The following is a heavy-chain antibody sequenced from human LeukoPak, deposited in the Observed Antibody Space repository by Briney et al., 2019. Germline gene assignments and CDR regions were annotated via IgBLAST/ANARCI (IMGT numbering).Heavy chain of an antibody. CDR2: IYTGGST. J-gene: IGHJ5*02. CDR3: ARDKPDYYDSSEEGDWFDP. CDR1: GGSISSGTYY. V-gene: IGHV4-61*02. D-gene: IGHD3-22*01. Sequence: PSETLSLTCTVSGGSISSGTYYCNWIRQPAGKGLEWIGRIYTGGSTTYNPSLKSRVTISLDTSKNQFSLKLSSVTAADTAVYYCARDKPDYYDSSEEGDWFDPWGQGTLVTVSS.